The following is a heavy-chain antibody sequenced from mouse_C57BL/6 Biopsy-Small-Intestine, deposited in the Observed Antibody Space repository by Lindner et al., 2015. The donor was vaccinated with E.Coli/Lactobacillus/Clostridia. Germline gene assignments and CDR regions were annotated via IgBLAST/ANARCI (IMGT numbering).Heavy chain of an antibody. Sequence: VQLQESGPELVKPGASVKISCKASGYAFSSSWMNWVKQRPGKGLEWIGRIYPGDGDTNYNGKFKGKATLTADKSSSTAYMQLSSLTSEDSAVYFCASDYPNYWGQGHHSHSLP. CDR2: IYPGDGDT. J-gene: IGHJ2*01. CDR3: ASDYPNY. D-gene: IGHD2-13*01. CDR1: GYAFSSSW. V-gene: IGHV1-82*01.